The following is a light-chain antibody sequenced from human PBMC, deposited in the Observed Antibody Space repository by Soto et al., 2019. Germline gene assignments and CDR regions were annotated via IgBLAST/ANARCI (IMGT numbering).Light chain of an antibody. Sequence: VLTQSPLSLPVTPGEPASISCRSSQSLLHSNGNIYLDWYLQKPGQSPQLLIYLGSIRAYGVPDRFSGSGSGTDFTLKITRGEAEDVGVYYCMQAVQTPRTFGQGTKVQIK. V-gene: IGKV2-28*01. J-gene: IGKJ1*01. CDR1: QSLLHSNGNIY. CDR3: MQAVQTPRT. CDR2: LGS.